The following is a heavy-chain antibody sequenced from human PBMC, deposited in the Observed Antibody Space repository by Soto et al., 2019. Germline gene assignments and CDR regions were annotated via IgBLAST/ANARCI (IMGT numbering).Heavy chain of an antibody. Sequence: SETLSLTCTVSGGSISSYYWSWIRQPPGKGREWIGYIYYSGSTNYNPSLKSRVTISVDTSKNQFSLKLSSVTAADTAVYYCARELGYDFQYFDYCGQGTMVTVSS. CDR2: IYYSGST. J-gene: IGHJ4*02. V-gene: IGHV4-59*01. CDR1: GGSISSYY. CDR3: ARELGYDFQYFDY. D-gene: IGHD5-12*01.